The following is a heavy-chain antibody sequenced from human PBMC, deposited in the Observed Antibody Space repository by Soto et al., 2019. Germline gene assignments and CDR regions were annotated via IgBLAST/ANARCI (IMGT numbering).Heavy chain of an antibody. V-gene: IGHV4-39*01. CDR2: IDYNGVT. CDR3: GKVLVGATGHTDSDS. Sequence: SETLSLTXTVSGGSIYRSGYYWGWIRQPPGRGLEWIGNIDYNGVTYSNPSLKSRVTISRDTSKNQFSLKLTSVTAADTALYYCGKVLVGATGHTDSDSWGPGTLVTVSS. CDR1: GGSIYRSGYY. D-gene: IGHD2-15*01. J-gene: IGHJ4*02.